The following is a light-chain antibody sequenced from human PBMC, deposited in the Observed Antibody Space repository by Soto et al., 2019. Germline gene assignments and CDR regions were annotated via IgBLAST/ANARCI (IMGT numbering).Light chain of an antibody. CDR3: QQYGSSPPT. J-gene: IGKJ2*01. V-gene: IGKV3-20*01. CDR1: QSVSSQY. Sequence: NVLAPSPSHPAFPPREKTTPPRRASQSVSSQYLAWYQQKPGQAPRPLIYSASSRAIGIPDRFSGSGSGTDFTLTVSRLEPEDFAVFYCQQYGSSPPTFGQGTKVEIK. CDR2: SAS.